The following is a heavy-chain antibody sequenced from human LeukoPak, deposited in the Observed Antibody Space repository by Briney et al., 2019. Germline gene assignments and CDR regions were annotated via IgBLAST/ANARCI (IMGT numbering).Heavy chain of an antibody. CDR3: ARDSAVWGSYRLWEFDF. J-gene: IGHJ4*02. V-gene: IGHV3-7*01. CDR2: IKQDGSEK. Sequence: GGSLRLSCAASGFILSNYWMSWVRQAPGKGLEWVGNIKQDGSEKYYVDSVKGRFTISRDNVKNSLYLQMNGLRAEDPAVYFCARDSAVWGSYRLWEFDFWGQGTLVTVSS. CDR1: GFILSNYW. D-gene: IGHD3-16*02.